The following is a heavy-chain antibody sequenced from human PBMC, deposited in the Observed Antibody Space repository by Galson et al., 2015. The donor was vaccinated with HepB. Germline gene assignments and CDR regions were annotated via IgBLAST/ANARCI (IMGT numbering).Heavy chain of an antibody. D-gene: IGHD3-9*01. J-gene: IGHJ4*02. Sequence: SVKVSCKASGYTFTGYYMHWVRQAPGQGLEWMGRINPNSGGTNYAQKFQGRVTMTRDTSLSTAYMELSRLRSDDTAVYYCARDPIRYLSPFDYWGQGTLVTVSS. CDR1: GYTFTGYY. CDR3: ARDPIRYLSPFDY. V-gene: IGHV1-2*06. CDR2: INPNSGGT.